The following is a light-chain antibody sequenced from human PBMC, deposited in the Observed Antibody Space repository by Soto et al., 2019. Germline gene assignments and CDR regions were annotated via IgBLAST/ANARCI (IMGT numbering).Light chain of an antibody. J-gene: IGLJ2*01. V-gene: IGLV1-44*01. CDR2: DDN. CDR3: AAWDGSLNTVL. CDR1: TCSIGSNT. Sequence: QSGLTQPPSASGTPGQTITISCSGSTCSIGSNTVNWYRQLHATTPKLLIYDDNHRPSGVPYRFSASKSGTSASQVISGLLHADEAEYYCAAWDGSLNTVLFGGGTKVTVL.